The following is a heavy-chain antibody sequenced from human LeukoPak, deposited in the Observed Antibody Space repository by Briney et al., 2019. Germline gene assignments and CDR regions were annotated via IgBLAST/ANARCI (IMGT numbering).Heavy chain of an antibody. CDR3: AGGQYIYGYNGDYFDY. V-gene: IGHV4-59*01. CDR1: GGSISSYY. J-gene: IGHJ4*02. D-gene: IGHD5-18*01. CDR2: IHYSGGT. Sequence: ASETLSLTCTVSGGSISSYYWNWIRQPPGKGLEWIGYIHYSGGTNYNPSLKSRVTISVDTSKNQFSLKLSSVTAADTAVYYCAGGQYIYGYNGDYFDYWGQGTLVTVSS.